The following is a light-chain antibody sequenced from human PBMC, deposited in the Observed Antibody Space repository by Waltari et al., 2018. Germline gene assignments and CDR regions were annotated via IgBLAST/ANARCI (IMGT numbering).Light chain of an antibody. Sequence: QSVLTQPPSVSGAPGQRVTISCTGSSPNIGAGYDVHWYQQLPGTAPKLLIYGDTNRPSGVPDRFSGSKSGTSASLVITGLQAEDEADYYCQSYDSSLSGSVFGGGTKLTVL. CDR3: QSYDSSLSGSV. V-gene: IGLV1-40*01. J-gene: IGLJ3*02. CDR1: SPNIGAGYD. CDR2: GDT.